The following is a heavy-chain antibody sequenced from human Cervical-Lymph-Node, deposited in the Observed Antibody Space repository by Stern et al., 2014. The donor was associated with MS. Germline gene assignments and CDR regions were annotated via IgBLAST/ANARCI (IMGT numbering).Heavy chain of an antibody. Sequence: VQLVQSGVEVKKPGASVKVSCKASGYTFNNYGINWVRQAPGQGLEWMGWISADNGITNYAQKVQDRVIMTTNTSTTTAYMELRSLRTDDTAVYFCARDYDLRLTAAGYWGQGTLVIVSS. CDR1: GYTFNNYG. D-gene: IGHD6-13*01. CDR2: ISADNGIT. V-gene: IGHV1-18*01. J-gene: IGHJ4*02. CDR3: ARDYDLRLTAAGY.